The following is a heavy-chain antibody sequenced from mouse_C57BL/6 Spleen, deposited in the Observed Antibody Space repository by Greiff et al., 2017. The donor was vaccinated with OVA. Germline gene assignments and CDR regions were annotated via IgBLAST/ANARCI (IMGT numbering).Heavy chain of an antibody. V-gene: IGHV1-18*01. CDR3: DKSYYGSSYRYFDV. Sequence: VQLQQSGPELVKPGASVKISCKASGYTFTDYNMDWVKQSHGQSLEWIGDINPNNGGTIYNQKFKGKATLTVDKSSSTAYMELRSLTSEDTAVYYCDKSYYGSSYRYFDVWGTGTTVTVSS. D-gene: IGHD1-1*01. CDR1: GYTFTDYN. J-gene: IGHJ1*03. CDR2: INPNNGGT.